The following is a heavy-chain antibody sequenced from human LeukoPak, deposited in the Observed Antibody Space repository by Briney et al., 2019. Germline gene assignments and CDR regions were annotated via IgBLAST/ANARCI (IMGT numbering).Heavy chain of an antibody. CDR1: GYTFTSYG. J-gene: IGHJ6*02. CDR2: ISAYNGNT. Sequence: GASVKVSCKASGYTFTSYGISWVLQAPGQGLEWMGWISAYNGNTNYAQKLQGRVTMTTDTSTSTDYMELRSLRSDDTAVYYCARAGLWFGESKNMDVWGQGTTVTVSS. CDR3: ARAGLWFGESKNMDV. D-gene: IGHD3-10*01. V-gene: IGHV1-18*01.